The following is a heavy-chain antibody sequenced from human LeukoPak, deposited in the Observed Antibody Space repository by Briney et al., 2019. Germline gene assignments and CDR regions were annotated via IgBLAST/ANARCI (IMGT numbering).Heavy chain of an antibody. CDR3: ATRYCPYSGCNFFPHC. CDR1: GVYISSSGYF. D-gene: IGHD5-12*01. CDR2: IHYSGTT. J-gene: IGHJ4*02. Sequence: SETLSLTCSVPGVYISSSGYFWGWVRQAPGKGLERIGNIHYSGTTFYNPSLKSRVTISLDTSKNQFSLKLTSVTAADTAVYYCATRYCPYSGCNFFPHCWGQGTLVTVSS. V-gene: IGHV4-39*01.